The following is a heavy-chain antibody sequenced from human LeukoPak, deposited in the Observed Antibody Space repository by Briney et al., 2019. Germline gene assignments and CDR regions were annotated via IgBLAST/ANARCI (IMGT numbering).Heavy chain of an antibody. J-gene: IGHJ4*02. D-gene: IGHD3-22*01. V-gene: IGHV3-48*04. CDR3: ARVSPGDSSGTNSPMDY. CDR1: GFTFSIYS. CDR2: ISSISSTI. Sequence: GRSLSLSCAASGFTFSIYSTNCVRQAPGKGREWVSYISSISSTIYYADSVKGRFTISRANAKNSLSLQMNSLRAEDTAVYYCARVSPGDSSGTNSPMDYWGQGTLVTVSS.